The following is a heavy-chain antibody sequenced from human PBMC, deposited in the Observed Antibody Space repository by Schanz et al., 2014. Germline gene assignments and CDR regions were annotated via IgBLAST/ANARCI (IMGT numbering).Heavy chain of an antibody. CDR1: GFTFSSYA. CDR3: AKDPSHGDYDYYFDY. Sequence: EVHLVESGGGLVKRGGSLRLSCAASGFTFSSYAMSWVRQAPGKGLEWVSALSGSGGSTYYADSVKGRFTISRDNSKNTLYLQMNSLRAEDTAVYYCAKDPSHGDYDYYFDYWGQGTLVTVSS. CDR2: LSGSGGST. V-gene: IGHV3-23*04. J-gene: IGHJ4*02. D-gene: IGHD3-22*01.